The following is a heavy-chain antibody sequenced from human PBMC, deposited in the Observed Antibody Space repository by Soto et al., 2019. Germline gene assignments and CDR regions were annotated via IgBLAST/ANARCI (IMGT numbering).Heavy chain of an antibody. J-gene: IGHJ4*02. Sequence: QLQLQESGPGLVKPSETLSLTCNASGGSITSSGSAWGWIRQFPGKGLEWIGTIDYSGNIYYIPSLKSRITISVDTSKNQISLKLSSVTAADTAVYYCARHIHNQGFEYYFDSWGQGTLVTVSS. CDR1: GGSITSSGSA. V-gene: IGHV4-39*01. D-gene: IGHD1-1*01. CDR2: IDYSGNI. CDR3: ARHIHNQGFEYYFDS.